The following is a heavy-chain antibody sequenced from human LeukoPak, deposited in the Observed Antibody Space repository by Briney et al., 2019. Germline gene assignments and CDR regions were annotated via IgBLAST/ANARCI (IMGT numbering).Heavy chain of an antibody. Sequence: SETLSLTCAVYGGSFSGYYRSWIRQPPGKGLEWIGEINHSGSTNYNPSLKSRVTISVDTSKNQFSLKLSSVTAADTAVYYCARLEYDYAWGSYVFDYWGQGTLVTVSS. J-gene: IGHJ4*02. D-gene: IGHD3-16*01. CDR1: GGSFSGYY. CDR2: INHSGST. CDR3: ARLEYDYAWGSYVFDY. V-gene: IGHV4-34*01.